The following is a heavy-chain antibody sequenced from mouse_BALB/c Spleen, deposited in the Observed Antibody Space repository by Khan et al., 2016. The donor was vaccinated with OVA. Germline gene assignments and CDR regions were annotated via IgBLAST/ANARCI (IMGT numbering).Heavy chain of an antibody. V-gene: IGHV2-6-7*01. CDR1: GFSLTGYG. Sequence: QVQLKQSGPGLVAPSQSLYITCTVSGFSLTGYGVNWVRQPPGKGLEWLGMIWGDGGTDYNSDLKYRMSISKDNSKSQVFLKMNSLQTDDTARYYCARAYYANYREAMDFWGQGTSVTVSS. D-gene: IGHD2-10*01. CDR3: ARAYYANYREAMDF. J-gene: IGHJ4*01. CDR2: IWGDGGT.